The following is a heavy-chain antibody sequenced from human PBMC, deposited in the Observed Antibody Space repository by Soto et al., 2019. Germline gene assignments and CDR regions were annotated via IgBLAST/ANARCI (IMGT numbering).Heavy chain of an antibody. CDR1: GFTFDSYA. CDR2: ILRSGATT. V-gene: IGHV3-23*01. J-gene: IGHJ5*02. CDR3: AKDYYHSRGTYYAINWSDP. D-gene: IGHD3-22*01. Sequence: EVQLLESGGGLVQPGGSLRLSCVASGFTFDSYAMAWVRQAPGKGLEWVATILRSGATTYYADSVKGRFTVSRDNSKNTMFLQMNSLRADDTAVYCCAKDYYHSRGTYYAINWSDPWGQGSLVTVSS.